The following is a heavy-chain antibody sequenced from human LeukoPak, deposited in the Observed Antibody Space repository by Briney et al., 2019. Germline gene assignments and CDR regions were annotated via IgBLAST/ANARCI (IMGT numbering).Heavy chain of an antibody. J-gene: IGHJ3*02. D-gene: IGHD3-22*01. CDR3: ARQISSITMIVGDAFDI. CDR2: IYPGDSDT. V-gene: IGHV5-51*01. CDR1: GYSFTSYW. Sequence: GESLKISCKGSGYSFTSYWIGWVRQMPGKGLEWMGIIYPGDSDTRYSPSFQGQVTISADKSISTAYLQWSSLKASDTAMYYCARQISSITMIVGDAFDIWGQGTMVTVSS.